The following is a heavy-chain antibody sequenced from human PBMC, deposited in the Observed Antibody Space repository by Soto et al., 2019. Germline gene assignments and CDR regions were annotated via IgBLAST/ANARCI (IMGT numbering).Heavy chain of an antibody. CDR1: GGSISSYY. J-gene: IGHJ4*02. D-gene: IGHD2-2*01. V-gene: IGHV4-59*08. Sequence: SETMSITGTVSGGSISSYYWSWIRQPPGKGLEWIGYIYYSGSTNYNPSLKSRVTISVDTSKNQFSLKLSSVTAADTAVYYCARLLVVPAATSQYYFDYWGQGTLVTVS. CDR3: ARLLVVPAATSQYYFDY. CDR2: IYYSGST.